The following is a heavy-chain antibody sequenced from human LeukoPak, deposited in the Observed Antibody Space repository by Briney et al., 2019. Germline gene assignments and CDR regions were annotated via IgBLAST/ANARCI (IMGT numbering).Heavy chain of an antibody. CDR2: INHSGST. CDR1: GGSFSGYY. V-gene: IGHV4-34*01. Sequence: KPLETLSLTCAVYGGSFSGYYWSWIRQPPGKGLEWIGEINHSGSTNYNPSLKSRVTISVDTSKNQFSLKLSSGTAADTAVYYCARELGTMVRGPISYWGQGTLVTVSS. D-gene: IGHD3-10*01. J-gene: IGHJ4*02. CDR3: ARELGTMVRGPISY.